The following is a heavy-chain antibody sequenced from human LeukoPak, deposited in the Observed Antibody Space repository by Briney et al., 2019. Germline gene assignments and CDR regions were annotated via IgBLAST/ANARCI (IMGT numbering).Heavy chain of an antibody. CDR2: IYYSGST. D-gene: IGHD2-2*01. CDR1: GGSISSYY. CDR3: ERQKLPPGYVVVPASILANYYYGMDV. J-gene: IGHJ6*02. V-gene: IGHV4-59*08. Sequence: KPSETLSLTCTVSGGSISSYYWSWIRQPPGKGLEWIGYIYYSGSTNYNPSLKSRVTISVDTSKNHFSLKLSSVTAADTAVYYCERQKLPPGYVVVPASILANYYYGMDVWGQGTTVTVSS.